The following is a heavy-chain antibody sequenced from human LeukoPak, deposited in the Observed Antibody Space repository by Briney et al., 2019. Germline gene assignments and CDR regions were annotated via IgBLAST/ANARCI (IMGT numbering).Heavy chain of an antibody. V-gene: IGHV4-59*12. Sequence: PSETLSLTCTVSGGSIGSYYWSWIRQTPGKGLEWLGYIYYSGNTNYNPSLKSRLTISVDTSDNQFSLKLTSVTAADTAVYYCARDGMDTAKANFDFWGQGTLVTVSS. CDR3: ARDGMDTAKANFDF. J-gene: IGHJ4*02. D-gene: IGHD5-18*01. CDR2: IYYSGNT. CDR1: GGSIGSYY.